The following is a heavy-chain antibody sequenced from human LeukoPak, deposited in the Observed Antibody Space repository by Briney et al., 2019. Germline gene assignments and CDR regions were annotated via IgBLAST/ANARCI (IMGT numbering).Heavy chain of an antibody. V-gene: IGHV3-48*03. Sequence: PGGSLRLSCAASGFTFSSYEMNWVRQAPGKGLEWVSYISSSGSTIYYADSVKGRFTISRDNAKNSLYLQMNSLRAEDTAVYYCARSGIVGATGLFWGQGTLVTVSS. CDR2: ISSSGSTI. CDR1: GFTFSSYE. CDR3: ARSGIVGATGLF. D-gene: IGHD1-26*01. J-gene: IGHJ4*02.